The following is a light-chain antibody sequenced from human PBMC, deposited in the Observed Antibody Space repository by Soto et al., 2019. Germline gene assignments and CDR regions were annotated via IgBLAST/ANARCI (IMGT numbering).Light chain of an antibody. V-gene: IGKV1-5*01. CDR3: HHYNSHSPV. J-gene: IGKJ1*01. Sequence: QMTQSPAILSASIGDRITITCRASQSIGTWLAWFQQIPGKAPRILIYDASTLESGVPSRFSGSGSDTEFTLTISSLHPDDFATYYCHHYNSHSPVFGRGTRLEV. CDR2: DAS. CDR1: QSIGTW.